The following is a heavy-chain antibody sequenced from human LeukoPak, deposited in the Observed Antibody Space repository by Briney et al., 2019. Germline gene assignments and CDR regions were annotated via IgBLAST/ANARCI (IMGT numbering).Heavy chain of an antibody. Sequence: ASVKVSCKASGYTFTSYGISWVRQAPGQGLEWMGWISAYNGNTNYAQKLQGRVTMTTDTSTSTAYIELRSLRSDDTAVYYCARYSSSWYVGYYYYMDVWGKGTTVTVSS. CDR1: GYTFTSYG. CDR3: ARYSSSWYVGYYYYMDV. J-gene: IGHJ6*03. V-gene: IGHV1-18*01. CDR2: ISAYNGNT. D-gene: IGHD6-13*01.